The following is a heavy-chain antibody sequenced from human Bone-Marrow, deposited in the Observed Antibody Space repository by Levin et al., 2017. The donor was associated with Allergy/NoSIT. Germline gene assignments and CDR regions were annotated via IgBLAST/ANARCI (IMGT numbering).Heavy chain of an antibody. J-gene: IGHJ4*02. D-gene: IGHD3-22*01. Sequence: SETLSLTCAVSGGSLTTYGFFWSWIRHYPGRGLEWIGHVSYTGSTYYNPTLYGRLAISTDTSKRQFSLRLSSVTAADTAVYYCAIYYNDDNSGSLVDWGQGTLVTVSS. CDR1: GGSLTTYGFF. V-gene: IGHV4-31*11. CDR2: VSYTGST. CDR3: AIYYNDDNSGSLVD.